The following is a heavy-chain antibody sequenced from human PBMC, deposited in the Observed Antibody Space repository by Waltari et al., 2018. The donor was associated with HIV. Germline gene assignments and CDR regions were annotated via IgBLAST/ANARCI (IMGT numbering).Heavy chain of an antibody. CDR2: IKTKGDGGAT. Sequence: EGQMVESGGDLLKPGGCLSLSCADSGFALHSVWMSWVRQAPGKGRQRFGPIKTKGDGGATDYASAVKGRFTISRDDSKNTVYLQMNSQKTEDAAVYYCISEVDYGSGSHFDYLGQGTLVTVSS. V-gene: IGHV3-15*01. J-gene: IGHJ4*02. D-gene: IGHD3-10*01. CDR1: GFALHSVW. CDR3: ISEVDYGSGSHFDY.